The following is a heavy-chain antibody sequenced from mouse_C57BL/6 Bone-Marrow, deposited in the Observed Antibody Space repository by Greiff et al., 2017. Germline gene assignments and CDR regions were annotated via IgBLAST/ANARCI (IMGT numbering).Heavy chain of an antibody. Sequence: EVQLVESGGDLVKPGGSLKLSCAASGFTFSSYGMSWVRQTPDKRLEWVATISSGGSYTYYPDSVKGRFTISRDNAKNTLYLQMSSLKSEDTAMYYCANYYGFAYWGQGTLVTVSA. D-gene: IGHD1-1*01. V-gene: IGHV5-6*01. CDR2: ISSGGSYT. CDR1: GFTFSSYG. CDR3: ANYYGFAY. J-gene: IGHJ3*01.